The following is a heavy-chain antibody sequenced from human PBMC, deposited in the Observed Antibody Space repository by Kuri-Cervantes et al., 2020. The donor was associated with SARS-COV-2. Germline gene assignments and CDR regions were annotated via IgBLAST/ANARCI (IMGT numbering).Heavy chain of an antibody. CDR3: AKDRIGVPDF. CDR1: GFNFSGTD. J-gene: IGHJ4*02. CDR2: ISNDGKNK. D-gene: IGHD2-15*01. Sequence: GSLRLSCAASGFNFSGTDMHWVRQSPGKGLEWVAVISNDGKNKKSIASGKGRFTISRDNSQNILYLQMKSLTSEDTAIYYCAKDRIGVPDFWGQGTLVTVSS. V-gene: IGHV3-30*18.